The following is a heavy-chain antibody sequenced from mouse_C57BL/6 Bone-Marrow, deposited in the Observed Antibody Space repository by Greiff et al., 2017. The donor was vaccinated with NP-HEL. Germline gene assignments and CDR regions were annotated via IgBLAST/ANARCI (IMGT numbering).Heavy chain of an antibody. CDR1: GYTFTSYW. V-gene: IGHV1-59*01. CDR2: IDPSDSYT. D-gene: IGHD3-2*02. Sequence: VQLQQPGAELVRPGTSVKLSCKASGYTFTSYWMHWVKQRPGQGLEWIGVIDPSDSYTNYNQKFKGKATLTVDTSSSTAYMQLSSLTSEDSAVYYCASGGLRLRSYYFDYWGQGTTLTVSS. J-gene: IGHJ2*01. CDR3: ASGGLRLRSYYFDY.